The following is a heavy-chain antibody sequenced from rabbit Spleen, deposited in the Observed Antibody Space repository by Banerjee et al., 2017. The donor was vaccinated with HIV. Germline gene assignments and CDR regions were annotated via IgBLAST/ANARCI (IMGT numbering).Heavy chain of an antibody. CDR1: GVSSSSRSY. CDR3: TEDAGSSYTSYGMSL. CDR2: IYANDNNT. D-gene: IGHD8-1*01. Sequence: QSLEESGGGLVEHGASLILTCTASGVSSSSRSYMCWFRHAPEEGLELIGCIYANDNNTNYASWKKGRFTISNTSSTAVTLQMTRLTAADTATYFCTEDAGSSYTSYGMSLWGPGTLVTVS. J-gene: IGHJ6*01. V-gene: IGHV1S40*01.